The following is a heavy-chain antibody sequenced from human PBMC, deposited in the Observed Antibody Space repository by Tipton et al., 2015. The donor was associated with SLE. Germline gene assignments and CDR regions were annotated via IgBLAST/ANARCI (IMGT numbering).Heavy chain of an antibody. CDR2: INWNGGST. CDR3: ARVDPHPIGKQWLPEDY. V-gene: IGHV3-20*04. CDR1: GFTFDDYG. Sequence: GSLRLSCAASGFTFDDYGMSWVRQAPGKGLEWVSGINWNGGSTGYADSVKGRFTISRDNAKNSLYLQMNSLRAEDTALYYCARVDPHPIGKQWLPEDYWGQGTLVTVSS. J-gene: IGHJ4*02. D-gene: IGHD6-19*01.